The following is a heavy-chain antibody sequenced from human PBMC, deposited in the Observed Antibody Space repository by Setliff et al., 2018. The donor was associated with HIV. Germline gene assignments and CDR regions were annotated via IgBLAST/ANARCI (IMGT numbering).Heavy chain of an antibody. Sequence: PSETLSLTCAVYGASFSNYYWGWVRQPPGKGLEWIGENNHREDTNYNPSLKSRVTISVDTSKNRFSLKLSSVTAADTAVYFCARMAAAGRGHYYYYVDVWGKGTTVTSP. CDR3: ARMAAAGRGHYYYYVDV. J-gene: IGHJ6*03. CDR2: NNHREDT. V-gene: IGHV4-34*01. D-gene: IGHD6-13*01. CDR1: GASFSNYY.